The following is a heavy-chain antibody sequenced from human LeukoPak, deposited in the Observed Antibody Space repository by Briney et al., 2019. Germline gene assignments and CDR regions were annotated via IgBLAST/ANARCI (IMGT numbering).Heavy chain of an antibody. Sequence: GESLKISCKGSGYSFTSYWIGWVRQMPGKGLEWMGIIYPGDSDTRYSPSFQGQVTISADKSISTAYLQWSSLKAPDTAMYYCARHPSYYYDSSGYAPEYFQHWGQGTLVTVSS. CDR2: IYPGDSDT. CDR3: ARHPSYYYDSSGYAPEYFQH. D-gene: IGHD3-22*01. V-gene: IGHV5-51*01. J-gene: IGHJ1*01. CDR1: GYSFTSYW.